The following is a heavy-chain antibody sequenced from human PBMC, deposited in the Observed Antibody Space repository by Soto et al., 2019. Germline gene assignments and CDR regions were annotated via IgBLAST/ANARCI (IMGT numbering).Heavy chain of an antibody. Sequence: EVQLVESGGGLVQPGGSLRLSCVDSGFTFSSYWMNWVRQAPVKGLEWVGNIKQDGSEENYADSVKGRFTISRVNAKNSLYMQITSLSVEDTAVYYCARIAASGRGWDVWGKGTTVVVSS. CDR1: GFTFSSYW. CDR3: ARIAASGRGWDV. D-gene: IGHD6-13*01. V-gene: IGHV3-7*01. J-gene: IGHJ6*04. CDR2: IKQDGSEE.